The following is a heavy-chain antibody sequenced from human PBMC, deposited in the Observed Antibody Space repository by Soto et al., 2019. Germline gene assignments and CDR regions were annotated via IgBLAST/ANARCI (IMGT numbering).Heavy chain of an antibody. D-gene: IGHD3-9*01. J-gene: IGHJ4*02. CDR2: IYYSGST. V-gene: IGHV4-59*08. Sequence: SETLSLTCTVSGGSISSYYWSWIRQPPGKGLEWIGYIYYSGSTNYNPSLKSRVTISVDTSKNQFSLKLSSVTAADTAVYYCARSLTFYDILPGYTPAPEFHYWGQGTLVTVSS. CDR1: GGSISSYY. CDR3: ARSLTFYDILPGYTPAPEFHY.